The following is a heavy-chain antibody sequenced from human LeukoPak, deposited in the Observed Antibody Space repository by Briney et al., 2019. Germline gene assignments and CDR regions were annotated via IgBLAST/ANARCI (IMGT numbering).Heavy chain of an antibody. CDR1: GGTFSSYA. J-gene: IGHJ6*02. Sequence: GSSVKVSCKASGGTFSSYAISWVRQAPGQGLEWMGGIIPIFGTANYAQKFQGRVTITADESTSTAYMELSSLRSEDTAVYYCARVGGFGVAMAYYYGMDVWGQGTTVTVSS. CDR3: ARVGGFGVAMAYYYGMDV. V-gene: IGHV1-69*01. D-gene: IGHD3-3*01. CDR2: IIPIFGTA.